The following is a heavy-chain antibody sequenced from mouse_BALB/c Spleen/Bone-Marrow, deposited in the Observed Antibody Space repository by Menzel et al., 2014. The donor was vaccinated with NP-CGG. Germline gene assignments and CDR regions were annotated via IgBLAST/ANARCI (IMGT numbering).Heavy chain of an antibody. CDR2: SRNKANDYTT. V-gene: IGHV7-1*02. CDR1: GFTFSDFY. Sequence: EVHLVESGGGLVRPGGSLRLSCATSGFTFSDFYMEWVRQPPGKRLEWIAASRNKANDYTTEYSASVKGRFIVSRDASQSIFYLQMNALRAEDTAIYYCARDPRWLLAMDYWGQGTSVTVSS. D-gene: IGHD2-3*01. J-gene: IGHJ4*01. CDR3: ARDPRWLLAMDY.